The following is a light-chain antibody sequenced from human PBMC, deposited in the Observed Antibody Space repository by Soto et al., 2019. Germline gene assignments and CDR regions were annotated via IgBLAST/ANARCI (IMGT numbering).Light chain of an antibody. CDR1: QTISSW. CDR2: KAS. CDR3: QQGYSFPHT. Sequence: DIQMTQSPSTLSGSVGDRVTITCRASQTISSWLAWYQQKPGKAPKLLIYKASTLKSGVPSRFSGSGSGTDFTLTISSLQPEDFATYYCQQGYSFPHTFGQGTRLEIK. J-gene: IGKJ5*01. V-gene: IGKV1-5*03.